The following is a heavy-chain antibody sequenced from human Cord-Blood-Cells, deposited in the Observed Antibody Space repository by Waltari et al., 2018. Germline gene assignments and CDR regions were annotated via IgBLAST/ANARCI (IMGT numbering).Heavy chain of an antibody. J-gene: IGHJ4*02. Sequence: EVQLVESGGGLVKPGGSLRLSCAASGFTFSSYSMNWVRQAPGKGLGWGTSIRSSRRYIYYADSVKGRFTISRDNAKNSLYLQMNSLRAEDTAVYYCARDYSSSWYFDYWGQGTLVTVSS. D-gene: IGHD6-13*01. CDR2: IRSSRRYI. CDR3: ARDYSSSWYFDY. V-gene: IGHV3-21*01. CDR1: GFTFSSYS.